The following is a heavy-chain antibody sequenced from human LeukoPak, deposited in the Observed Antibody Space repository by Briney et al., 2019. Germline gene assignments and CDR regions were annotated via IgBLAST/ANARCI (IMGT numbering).Heavy chain of an antibody. V-gene: IGHV1-69*01. D-gene: IGHD6-13*01. CDR1: GGTFSSYA. CDR3: AKAAAGTFRIDP. CDR2: IIPILGTA. J-gene: IGHJ5*02. Sequence: SVKVSCKASGGTFSSYAISWVRQAPGQGLEWMGGIIPILGTANYAQKFQGRVTITADESTSTAYMELSSLRSEDTAVYYCAKAAAGTFRIDPWGQGTLVTVSS.